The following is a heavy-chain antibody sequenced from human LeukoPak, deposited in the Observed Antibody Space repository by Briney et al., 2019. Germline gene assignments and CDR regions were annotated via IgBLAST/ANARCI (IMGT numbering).Heavy chain of an antibody. CDR2: INHSGST. V-gene: IGHV4-34*01. CDR3: ASRYCGGDCYSDY. CDR1: GGSFSGYY. D-gene: IGHD2-21*01. J-gene: IGHJ4*02. Sequence: PSETLSLTCAVYGGSFSGYYWSWIRRPPGKGLEWIGEINHSGSTNYNPSLKSRVTISVDTSKNQFSLKLSSVTAADTAVYYCASRYCGGDCYSDYWGQGTLVTVSS.